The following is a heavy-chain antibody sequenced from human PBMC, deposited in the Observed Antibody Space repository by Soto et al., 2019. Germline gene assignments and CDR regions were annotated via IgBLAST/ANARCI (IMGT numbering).Heavy chain of an antibody. CDR3: ARDSRACSSTSCYIYRGYYYYGMDV. CDR2: IYHGGST. J-gene: IGHJ6*02. V-gene: IGHV4-38-2*02. D-gene: IGHD2-2*02. Sequence: PSETLSLTCAVSGYSISSGYYWGWLRQPPGKGLEWIGSIYHGGSTYYNPSLNSRVTLSIDMTNNHVSLILNSVTAADTAVYYCARDSRACSSTSCYIYRGYYYYGMDVWGQGTTVTVSS. CDR1: GYSISSGYY.